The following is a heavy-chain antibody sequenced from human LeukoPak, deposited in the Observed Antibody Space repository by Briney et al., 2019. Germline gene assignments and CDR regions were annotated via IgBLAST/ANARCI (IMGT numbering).Heavy chain of an antibody. CDR3: AKGGKWDVTPFDY. Sequence: GGSLRLSCAASGFTFSSYGMSWVRQAPGKGLEWVSTISGIGGSTKYADSVKGRFTISRDNSKNTLYLQMNSLRAEDTAVYYCAKGGKWDVTPFDYWGQGTLVTVSS. CDR2: ISGIGGST. J-gene: IGHJ4*02. D-gene: IGHD1-26*01. CDR1: GFTFSSYG. V-gene: IGHV3-23*01.